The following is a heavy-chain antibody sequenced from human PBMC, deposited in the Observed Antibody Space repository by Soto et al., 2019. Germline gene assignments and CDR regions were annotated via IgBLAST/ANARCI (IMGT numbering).Heavy chain of an antibody. V-gene: IGHV3-15*07. CDR2: IKSKTDGGTT. J-gene: IGHJ3*02. Sequence: GGSLRLSCAASGFPFSNAWMNWVRQAPGKGLEWVGRIKSKTDGGTTDYAAPVKGRFTISRDDSKNTLYLQMNSLKTEDTAVYYCTTGRPTYYYDSSGYGYAFDIWGQGTMVTVSS. D-gene: IGHD3-22*01. CDR1: GFPFSNAW. CDR3: TTGRPTYYYDSSGYGYAFDI.